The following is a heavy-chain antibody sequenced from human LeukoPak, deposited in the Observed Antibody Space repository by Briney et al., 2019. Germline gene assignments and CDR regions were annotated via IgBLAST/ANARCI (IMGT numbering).Heavy chain of an antibody. V-gene: IGHV1-2*02. CDR1: GYTFTDYY. CDR2: ISPNSGDT. J-gene: IGHJ5*02. D-gene: IGHD2-2*03. CDR3: ARVVYSHGYCDRVTCPNWFDP. Sequence: ASVKVSCKASGYTFTDYYMHWVRQAPGQGLEWMGWISPNSGDTNYAQKFQGRVTMTRDTSISTAYMELSSLRSEDTAVYYCARVVYSHGYCDRVTCPNWFDPWGQGTLVTVSS.